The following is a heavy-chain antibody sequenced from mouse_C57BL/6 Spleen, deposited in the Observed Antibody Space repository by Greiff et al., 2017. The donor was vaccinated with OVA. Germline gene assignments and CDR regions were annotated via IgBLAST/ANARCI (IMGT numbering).Heavy chain of an antibody. J-gene: IGHJ2*01. V-gene: IGHV5-17*01. CDR1: GFTFSDYG. Sequence: EVHLVESGGGLVKPGGSLKLSCAASGFTFSDYGMHWVRQAPEKGLEWVAYISSGSSTIYYADTVKGRFTISRDNAKNTLFLQMTSLRSEDTAMYYCARPLYGSRGPFDYWGQGTTLTVSS. CDR3: ARPLYGSRGPFDY. CDR2: ISSGSSTI. D-gene: IGHD1-1*01.